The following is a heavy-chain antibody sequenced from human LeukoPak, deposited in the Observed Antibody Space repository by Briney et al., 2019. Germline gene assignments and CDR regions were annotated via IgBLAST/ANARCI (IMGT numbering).Heavy chain of an antibody. J-gene: IGHJ4*02. V-gene: IGHV3-23*01. Sequence: GGSLRLSCAASGFTFSSYAMSWVRQAPGKGLEWVSAISGSGGSTYYADSAKGRLTISRDNSKKALYMQMNRLRAEDTAVYYCAKGRDIAAAAYFDYWGQGTLVTVSS. CDR3: AKGRDIAAAAYFDY. D-gene: IGHD6-13*01. CDR2: ISGSGGST. CDR1: GFTFSSYA.